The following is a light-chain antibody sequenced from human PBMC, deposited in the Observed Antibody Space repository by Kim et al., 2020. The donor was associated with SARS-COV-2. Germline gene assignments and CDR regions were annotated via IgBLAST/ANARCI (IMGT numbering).Light chain of an antibody. Sequence: SPWERATLTCRASQSVSSSYLAWYQQKPGQAPRLLIYGASSMATVIPDRFSGSGSGTDFTLTISRLEPEDFSVYYCQQYGSSPLTFGGGTKVDIK. CDR1: QSVSSSY. V-gene: IGKV3-20*01. CDR3: QQYGSSPLT. CDR2: GAS. J-gene: IGKJ4*01.